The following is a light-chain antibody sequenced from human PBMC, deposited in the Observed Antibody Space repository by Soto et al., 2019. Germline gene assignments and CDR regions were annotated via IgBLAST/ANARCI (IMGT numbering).Light chain of an antibody. CDR3: TSWGI. CDR2: LVS. V-gene: IGLV2-14*01. CDR1: TSDIGDYNY. J-gene: IGLJ1*01. Sequence: QSALTQPASVSGSPGQSITISCTGTTSDIGDYNYVSWYQHLPDKVPKLIISLVSYRPSGVSNRFSGSKSGNTASLTISGLQAEDEGDYYCTSWGIFGPGTKLTVL.